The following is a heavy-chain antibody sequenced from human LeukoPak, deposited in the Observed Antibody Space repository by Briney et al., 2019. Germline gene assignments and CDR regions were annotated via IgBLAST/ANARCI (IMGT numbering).Heavy chain of an antibody. Sequence: ASVKVSCKASGYTFTSYYMHWVRQAPGQGLEWMGWISVYNGNTNYAQKFQGRVTMTTDTSTNTVYMELRSLRFDDTAVYYCARDLAGIVGVTAWFDPWGQGTLVTVSS. CDR2: ISVYNGNT. CDR3: ARDLAGIVGVTAWFDP. CDR1: GYTFTSYY. V-gene: IGHV1-18*04. D-gene: IGHD1-26*01. J-gene: IGHJ5*02.